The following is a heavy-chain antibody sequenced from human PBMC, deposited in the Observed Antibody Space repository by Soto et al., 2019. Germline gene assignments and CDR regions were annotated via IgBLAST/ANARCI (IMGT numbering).Heavy chain of an antibody. D-gene: IGHD6-6*01. Sequence: GGSLRLSCAATGFTFSSYSMNWVRQAPGKGLEWVSSISSSSYIYYADSVKGRFTISRDNAKNSLYLQMNSLRAEDTAVYYCASTLPTIAARPDYYYYYYMDVWGKGTTVTVSS. CDR1: GFTFSSYS. J-gene: IGHJ6*03. V-gene: IGHV3-21*01. CDR3: ASTLPTIAARPDYYYYYYMDV. CDR2: ISSSSYI.